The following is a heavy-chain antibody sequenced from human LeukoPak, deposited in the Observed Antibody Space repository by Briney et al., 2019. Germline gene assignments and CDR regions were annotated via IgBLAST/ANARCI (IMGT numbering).Heavy chain of an antibody. CDR2: INHSGST. D-gene: IGHD3-10*01. Sequence: PSETLSLTCAVYGGSFSGYYWSWIHQPPGKGLEWIGEINHSGSTNYNPSLKSRVTISVDTSKNQFSLKLSSVTAADTAVYYCARGLGGARSYYYYGMDVWGQGTTVTVSS. CDR1: GGSFSGYY. V-gene: IGHV4-34*01. J-gene: IGHJ6*02. CDR3: ARGLGGARSYYYYGMDV.